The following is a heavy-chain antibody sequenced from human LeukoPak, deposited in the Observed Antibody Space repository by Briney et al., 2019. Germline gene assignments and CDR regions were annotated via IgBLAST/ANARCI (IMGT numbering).Heavy chain of an antibody. Sequence: GGSLRLSCAASGFTFSSYSMNWVRQAPGKGLERVSSISSSSSYIYYADSVKGRFTISRDNAKNSLYLQMNSLRAEDTAVYYCARDLTLEMTYYDILTGYPYYFDYWGQGTLVTVSS. CDR3: ARDLTLEMTYYDILTGYPYYFDY. V-gene: IGHV3-21*01. CDR1: GFTFSSYS. D-gene: IGHD3-9*01. CDR2: ISSSSSYI. J-gene: IGHJ4*02.